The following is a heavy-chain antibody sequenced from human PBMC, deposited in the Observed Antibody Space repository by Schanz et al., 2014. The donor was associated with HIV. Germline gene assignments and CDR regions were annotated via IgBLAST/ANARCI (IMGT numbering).Heavy chain of an antibody. J-gene: IGHJ6*02. CDR3: ARGEVPSLGMDV. V-gene: IGHV1-18*01. D-gene: IGHD1-26*01. CDR1: GYTFSNYD. Sequence: HLVQSGTEVKKPGASVKVSCEASGYTFSNYDIVWVRQAPGQRLQWVAWINTYYSTPHYAQRLQGRVTMTRDKSTSTVYMEMRSLRTDDTAVYYCARGEVPSLGMDVWGQGTTVTVSS. CDR2: INTYYSTP.